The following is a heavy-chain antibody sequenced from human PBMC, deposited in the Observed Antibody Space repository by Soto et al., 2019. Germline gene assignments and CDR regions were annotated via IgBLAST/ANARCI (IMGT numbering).Heavy chain of an antibody. V-gene: IGHV1-69*13. CDR1: GGTFSSYA. CDR3: ARGQQQPNRYYYYGMDV. J-gene: IGHJ6*02. Sequence: SVQVSCKASGGTFSSYAISWVRQAPGQGLEWMGGIIPIFGTANYAQKFQGRVTITADESTSTAYMELSSLRSEDTAVYYCARGQQQPNRYYYYGMDVWGQGTTVTVSS. CDR2: IIPIFGTA. D-gene: IGHD6-13*01.